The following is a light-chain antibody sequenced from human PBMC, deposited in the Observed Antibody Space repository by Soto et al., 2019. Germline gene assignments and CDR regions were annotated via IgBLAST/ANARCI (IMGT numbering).Light chain of an antibody. Sequence: DIPMTQSPSTLSAGVGDRVTITCRASQRISTYLNWYQQKPGKAPTLLIYAASSLQSGVPSRFSGGGSGTDFTLTINTLQPEDFATYFCQQCYSSPRTFGHGTKVEIK. V-gene: IGKV1-39*01. CDR3: QQCYSSPRT. J-gene: IGKJ1*01. CDR2: AAS. CDR1: QRISTY.